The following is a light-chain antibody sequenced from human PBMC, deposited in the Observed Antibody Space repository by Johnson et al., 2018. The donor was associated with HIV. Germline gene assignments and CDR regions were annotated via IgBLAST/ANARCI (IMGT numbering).Light chain of an antibody. V-gene: IGLV1-51*01. CDR1: SSNIGNNF. CDR2: DNN. Sequence: QSILTQPPSVSAAPGQRVTRSYSGSSSNIGNNFVSWFRQLPLRAPKVLIYDNNKRPSGVPARFSASQSRTSATLDITGLQTGDEADYYCAAWDSGLGAHYVFGTGTKVTVL. CDR3: AAWDSGLGAHYV. J-gene: IGLJ1*01.